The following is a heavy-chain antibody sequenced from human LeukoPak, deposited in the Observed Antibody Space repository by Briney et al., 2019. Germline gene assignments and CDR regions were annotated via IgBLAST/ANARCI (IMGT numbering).Heavy chain of an antibody. CDR1: GGSIGSYY. CDR2: IYYSGST. CDR3: ARVKRVYCGGDCYHNAFDI. V-gene: IGHV4-59*01. J-gene: IGHJ3*02. Sequence: SETLSLTCTVSGGSIGSYYWSWIRQPPGKGLEWIGYIYYSGSTNYNPSLKSRVTISVDTSKNQFSLKLSSVTAADTAVYYCARVKRVYCGGDCYHNAFDIWGQGTMVTVSS. D-gene: IGHD2-21*01.